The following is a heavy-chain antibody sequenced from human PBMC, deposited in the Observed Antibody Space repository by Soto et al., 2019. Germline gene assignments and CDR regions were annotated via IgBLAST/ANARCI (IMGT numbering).Heavy chain of an antibody. Sequence: QVQLVESGGGVVQPGRSLRLSCAASGFTFSSYAMHWVRQAPGKGLEWVAVISYDGSNKYYADSVKGRFTISRDNSKNTLYLQMNRLRAEDKAGYYWARCSGGCCPFDHWGQGTPVTVSS. CDR1: GFTFSSYA. V-gene: IGHV3-30-3*01. J-gene: IGHJ4*02. D-gene: IGHD2-15*01. CDR3: ARCSGGCCPFDH. CDR2: ISYDGSNK.